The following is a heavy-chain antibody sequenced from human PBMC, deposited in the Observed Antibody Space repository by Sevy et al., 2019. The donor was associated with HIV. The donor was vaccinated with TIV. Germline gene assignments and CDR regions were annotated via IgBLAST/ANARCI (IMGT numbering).Heavy chain of an antibody. J-gene: IGHJ6*02. D-gene: IGHD1-20*01. CDR3: ARDLTALYYYYGMDV. Sequence: GGSLRLSCAASGFTFSSFFMSWVRQAPGKGLEWVANIKQDGSEKYYVDSVKGRFTISRDNARNSVYLQMNSLRAEDTGVYYCARDLTALYYYYGMDVWGQGTMVTVSS. CDR1: GFTFSSFF. CDR2: IKQDGSEK. V-gene: IGHV3-7*01.